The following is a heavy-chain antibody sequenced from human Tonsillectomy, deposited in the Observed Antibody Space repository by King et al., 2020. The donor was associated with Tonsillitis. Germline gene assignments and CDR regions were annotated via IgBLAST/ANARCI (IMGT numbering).Heavy chain of an antibody. D-gene: IGHD6-19*01. CDR3: AREISGWVHGRVGVYFDY. Sequence: VQLVESGGGLVQPGGSLRLSCAASGFTFSSYWLSWVRQAPGKGLEWVANIKQDGSEKYYVDSVKGRFTISRDNAKNSLYLQMSSLRAEDTAVYYCAREISGWVHGRVGVYFDYWGQGTLVTVSS. CDR1: GFTFSSYW. J-gene: IGHJ4*02. CDR2: IKQDGSEK. V-gene: IGHV3-7*03.